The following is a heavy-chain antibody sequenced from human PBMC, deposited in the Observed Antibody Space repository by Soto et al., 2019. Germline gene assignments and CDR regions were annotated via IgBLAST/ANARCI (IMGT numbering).Heavy chain of an antibody. V-gene: IGHV3-48*01. Sequence: EVQLVESGGGLVQPGGSLRLSCAASGFTFSSYSMNWVRQAPGKGLEWVSYISSSSSTIYYEDSVKGRFTISRDNAKNSLYLQMNSLRAEDTAVYYCARVYYYDSSGVGDAFDIWGQGTMVTVSS. CDR1: GFTFSSYS. D-gene: IGHD3-22*01. J-gene: IGHJ3*02. CDR2: ISSSSSTI. CDR3: ARVYYYDSSGVGDAFDI.